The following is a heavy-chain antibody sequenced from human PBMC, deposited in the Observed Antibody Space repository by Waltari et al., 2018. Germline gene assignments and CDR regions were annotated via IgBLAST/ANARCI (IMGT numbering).Heavy chain of an antibody. CDR3: ARMITFGGVIVIGGVGAFDI. J-gene: IGHJ3*02. CDR2: IYTSGST. Sequence: QVQLQESGPGLVKPSQTLSLTCTVSGGSISSGSYYWSWIRQPAGKGREWIGYIYTSGSTNYNPSLKSRVTISVDTSKNQFSLKLSSVTAADTAVYYCARMITFGGVIVIGGVGAFDIWGQGTMVTVSS. V-gene: IGHV4-61*09. CDR1: GGSISSGSYY. D-gene: IGHD3-16*02.